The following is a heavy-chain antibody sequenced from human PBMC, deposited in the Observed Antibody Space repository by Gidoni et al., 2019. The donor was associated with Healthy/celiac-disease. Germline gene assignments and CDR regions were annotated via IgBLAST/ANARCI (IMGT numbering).Heavy chain of an antibody. CDR2: MNPNSGNT. CDR1: GYIFTSYD. D-gene: IGHD2-15*01. CDR3: ARGWDCSGGSCYVNWFDP. V-gene: IGHV1-8*01. J-gene: IGHJ5*02. Sequence: QVQLVQSGAEVKKPGASVKVSCKASGYIFTSYDINWVRQATGQGLEWMGWMNPNSGNTGYAQKFQGRVTMTRNTSISTAYMELSSLRSEDTAVYYCARGWDCSGGSCYVNWFDPWGQGTLVTVSS.